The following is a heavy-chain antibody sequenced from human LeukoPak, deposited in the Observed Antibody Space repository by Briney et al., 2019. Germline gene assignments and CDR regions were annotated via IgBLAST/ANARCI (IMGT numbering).Heavy chain of an antibody. D-gene: IGHD3-10*01. Sequence: SQTLSLTCAISGDSVSSNSAAWNWIRQSPSRGLEWLGRTYYRSKWYNDYAVSVKSRITINPDTSKNQFSLQLNSVTSEDTAVYYCARDRLLWFGESRDAFDIWGQGTMVTVSS. J-gene: IGHJ3*02. CDR1: GDSVSSNSAA. V-gene: IGHV6-1*01. CDR2: TYYRSKWYN. CDR3: ARDRLLWFGESRDAFDI.